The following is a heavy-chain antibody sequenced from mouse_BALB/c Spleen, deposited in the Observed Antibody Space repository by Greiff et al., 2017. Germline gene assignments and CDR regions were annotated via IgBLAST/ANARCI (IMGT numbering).Heavy chain of an antibody. J-gene: IGHJ4*01. CDR2: IYPGDGST. Sequence: VQLQQSGPELVKPGASVKISCKASGYTFTSYDINWVKQRPGQGLEWIGWIYPGDGSTKYNEKFKGKATLTADKSSSTAYMQLSSLTSENSAVYYCAPYGSSYFYAMDYWGQGTSVTVSA. CDR1: GYTFTSYD. CDR3: APYGSSYFYAMDY. V-gene: IGHV1S56*01. D-gene: IGHD1-1*01.